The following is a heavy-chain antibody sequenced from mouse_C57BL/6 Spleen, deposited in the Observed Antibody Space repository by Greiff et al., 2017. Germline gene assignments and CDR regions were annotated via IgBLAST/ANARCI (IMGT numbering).Heavy chain of an antibody. D-gene: IGHD1-1*01. V-gene: IGHV5-17*01. Sequence: EVKLVESGGGLVKPGGSLKLSCAASGFTFSDYGMHWVRQAPEKGLAWVAYISSGSSTIYYADTVKGRFTIARDNAKNTLFLQMTSLRSEYPTSYYCASYGSSYGWYFDVWGTGTTVTVSS. CDR2: ISSGSSTI. J-gene: IGHJ1*03. CDR1: GFTFSDYG. CDR3: ASYGSSYGWYFDV.